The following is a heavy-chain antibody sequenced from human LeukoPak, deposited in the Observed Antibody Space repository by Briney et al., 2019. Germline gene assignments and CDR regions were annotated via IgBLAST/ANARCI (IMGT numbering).Heavy chain of an antibody. Sequence: PSETLSLTCTVSGGSISSYYWSWIRQPPGKGLEWIGYIYYSGSTNYNPSLKSRVTISVDTSKNQFSLKLSSETAADTAVYYCARSNWYSSSLFDPWGQGTLVTVSS. CDR3: ARSNWYSSSLFDP. V-gene: IGHV4-59*01. J-gene: IGHJ5*02. CDR1: GGSISSYY. D-gene: IGHD6-13*01. CDR2: IYYSGST.